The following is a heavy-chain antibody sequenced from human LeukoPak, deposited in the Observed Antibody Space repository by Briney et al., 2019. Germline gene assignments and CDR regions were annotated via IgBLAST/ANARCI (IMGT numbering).Heavy chain of an antibody. Sequence: SETLSLTCTVSGGSISSYYWSWIRQPPGKGLEWIGRIYTSGSTNYNPSLKSRVTISVDTSKNQFSLKLSSVTAADTAVYYCARAITMVRGVMWATGYYYYHYMDVWGKGITVTVSS. D-gene: IGHD3-10*01. J-gene: IGHJ6*03. CDR3: ARAITMVRGVMWATGYYYYHYMDV. CDR1: GGSISSYY. CDR2: IYTSGST. V-gene: IGHV4-4*08.